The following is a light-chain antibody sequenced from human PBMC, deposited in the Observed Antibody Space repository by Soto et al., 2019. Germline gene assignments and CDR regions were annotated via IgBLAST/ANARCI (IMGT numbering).Light chain of an antibody. Sequence: QSVLTQPPSVSGAPGQRVTFSCTRSSSNIGSNYDVHWYQQLPGTAPKLLIYVNSNRPSGVPDRFSGSKPGTSASLAITGLQAEDEADYYCQSYDSSLSGCVFGTGTKVTV. CDR3: QSYDSSLSGCV. V-gene: IGLV1-40*01. J-gene: IGLJ1*01. CDR1: SSNIGSNYD. CDR2: VNS.